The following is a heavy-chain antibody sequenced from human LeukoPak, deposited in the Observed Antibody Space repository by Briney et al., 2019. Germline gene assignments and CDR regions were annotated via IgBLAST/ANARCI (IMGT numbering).Heavy chain of an antibody. J-gene: IGHJ5*02. CDR3: AREEVLRFLEWLFPPYNWFDH. D-gene: IGHD3-3*01. Sequence: PGGSLRLSCAASGFTFSSYWMSWVRQAPGKGLEWVANIKQDGSEKYYVDSVKGRFTISRDNAKNSLYLQMNSLRAEDTAVYYCAREEVLRFLEWLFPPYNWFDHWGQGTLVTVSS. CDR1: GFTFSSYW. V-gene: IGHV3-7*01. CDR2: IKQDGSEK.